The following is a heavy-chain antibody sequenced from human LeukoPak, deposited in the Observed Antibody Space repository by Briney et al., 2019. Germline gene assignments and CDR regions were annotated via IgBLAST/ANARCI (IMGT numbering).Heavy chain of an antibody. V-gene: IGHV3-7*01. CDR2: IKQEGSEK. CDR3: ARDQKDYDFWSNDYYYYMDV. J-gene: IGHJ6*03. CDR1: GFAFSSYW. D-gene: IGHD3-3*01. Sequence: GGSLRLSCAASGFAFSSYWMSWVRQARGKGLEWVANIKQEGSEKYYVDSVKGRFTISRDNAKNSLYLQMHSLRAEDTAVYYCARDQKDYDFWSNDYYYYMDVWGKGTTVTVSS.